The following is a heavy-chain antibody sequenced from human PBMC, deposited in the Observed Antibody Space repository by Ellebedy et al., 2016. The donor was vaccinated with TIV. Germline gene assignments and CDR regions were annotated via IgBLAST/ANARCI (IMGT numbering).Heavy chain of an antibody. D-gene: IGHD2-2*01. CDR1: GFTFSSYG. J-gene: IGHJ4*02. V-gene: IGHV3-33*01. CDR2: IWYDGSNK. Sequence: GESLKISCAASGFTFSSYGMHWVRQAPGKGLEWVAVIWYDGSNKYYADSVKGRFTISRDNAKNSLYLQMNSLRAEDTAVYYCARDTSRGDYWGQGTLVTVSS. CDR3: ARDTSRGDY.